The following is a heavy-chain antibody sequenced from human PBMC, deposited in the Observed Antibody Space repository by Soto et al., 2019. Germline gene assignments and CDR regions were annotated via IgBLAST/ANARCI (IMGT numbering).Heavy chain of an antibody. D-gene: IGHD6-6*01. CDR3: ARGAARVPSPWFDP. J-gene: IGHJ5*02. V-gene: IGHV1-3*01. CDR2: INAGNGNT. Sequence: ASVKVSCKASGYTFTSYAMHWVRQAPGQRLEWMGWINAGNGNTKYSQKFQGRVTITRDTSASTAYMELSSLRSEDTAVYYCARGAARVPSPWFDPWGQGTLVTVSS. CDR1: GYTFTSYA.